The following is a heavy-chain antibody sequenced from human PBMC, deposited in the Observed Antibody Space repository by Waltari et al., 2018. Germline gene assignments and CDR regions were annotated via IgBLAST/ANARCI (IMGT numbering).Heavy chain of an antibody. CDR3: AREGDYGSYFEF. D-gene: IGHD4-17*01. J-gene: IGHJ4*02. V-gene: IGHV1-2*02. CDR2: INPHIGAT. Sequence: QAHLVLSGAELKKPGASVKVSCKASGYTFNAFYIHWVRQAPGQGPEWLGWINPHIGATRYARQFQGRVTLTADRAIDTAYMELNSLKSDDTAMYYCAREGDYGSYFEFGGQGTLVTVSS. CDR1: GYTFNAFY.